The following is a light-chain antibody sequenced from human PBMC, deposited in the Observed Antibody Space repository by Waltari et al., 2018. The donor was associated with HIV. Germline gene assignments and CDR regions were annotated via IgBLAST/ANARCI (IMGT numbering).Light chain of an antibody. CDR1: SGSVSSTYD. CDR2: NTN. Sequence: QTVVTQEPSLSVTLTCGLTSGSVSSTYDPSWYQQAPGQAPRTLIYNTNIRASGVPDRFSGSILGNKAALTITGAQADDECHYYYALYVGSGIYVFGPGTEVTIL. J-gene: IGLJ1*01. CDR3: ALYVGSGIYV. V-gene: IGLV8-61*01.